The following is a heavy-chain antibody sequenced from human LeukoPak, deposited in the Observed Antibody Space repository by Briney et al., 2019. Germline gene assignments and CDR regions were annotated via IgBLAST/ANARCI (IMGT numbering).Heavy chain of an antibody. CDR1: GGTFSGYA. CDR2: IIPIFGTA. Sequence: ASVKVSCKASGGTFSGYAISWVGQAPGQGLDWMGRIIPIFGTANYAQKFQGRVTITADKSTSTAYMELSSLRSEDTAVYYCARDRPGYYDSSGYFDYWGQGTLVTVSS. CDR3: ARDRPGYYDSSGYFDY. J-gene: IGHJ4*02. D-gene: IGHD3-22*01. V-gene: IGHV1-69*06.